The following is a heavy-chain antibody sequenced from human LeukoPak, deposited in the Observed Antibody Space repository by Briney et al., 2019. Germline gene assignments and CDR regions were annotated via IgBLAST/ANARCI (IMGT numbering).Heavy chain of an antibody. J-gene: IGHJ6*03. CDR2: ISSSGSTM. CDR3: ARSPAGANYYLDV. D-gene: IGHD1-14*01. Sequence: PGGSLRLSCAASGFTFSSYEMNWVRQAPGKGLEWVSYISSSGSTMYYADSVKGRFTISRDNAKNSLSLQMNSLRAEDTAAYYCARSPAGANYYLDVWGKGTTVTISS. CDR1: GFTFSSYE. V-gene: IGHV3-48*03.